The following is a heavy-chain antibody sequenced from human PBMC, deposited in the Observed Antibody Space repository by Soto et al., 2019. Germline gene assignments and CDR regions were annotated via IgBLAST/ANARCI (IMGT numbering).Heavy chain of an antibody. CDR2: INHSGST. D-gene: IGHD6-19*01. Sequence: KPSETLSLICAVYGGSFSGYYWSWIRQPPGKGLEWIGEINHSGSTNYNPSLKSRVTISVDTSKNQFSLKLSSVTAADTAVYYCARSELVAVAGTEYFDYWGQGTLVTVSS. J-gene: IGHJ4*02. CDR1: GGSFSGYY. CDR3: ARSELVAVAGTEYFDY. V-gene: IGHV4-34*01.